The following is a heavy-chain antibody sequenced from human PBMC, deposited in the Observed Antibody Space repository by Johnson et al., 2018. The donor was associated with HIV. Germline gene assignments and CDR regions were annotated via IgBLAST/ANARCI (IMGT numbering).Heavy chain of an antibody. CDR3: TRDPYFSDAFDF. V-gene: IGHV3-30*04. D-gene: IGHD3-3*01. Sequence: QVQLVESGGGVVQPGRSLRLSCAGSGFTFSSFAIHWVRQAPGKGLEWVAVVADDGGYKDYADSVKGRFTVSRDNSRDTLYLQMNSLRSEDTAVYYCTRDPYFSDAFDFWGQGTMVSVSS. CDR1: GFTFSSFA. J-gene: IGHJ3*01. CDR2: VADDGGYK.